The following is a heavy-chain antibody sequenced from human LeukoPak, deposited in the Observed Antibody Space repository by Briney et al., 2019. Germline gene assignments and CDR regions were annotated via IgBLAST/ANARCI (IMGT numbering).Heavy chain of an antibody. CDR1: GYTFTSYD. D-gene: IGHD3-22*01. CDR2: MNLNSGHT. J-gene: IGHJ4*02. V-gene: IGHV1-8*01. CDR3: AKDVNYDSSGRGYFDY. Sequence: ASVKVSCKASGYTFTSYDINWVRQATGQGLEWMGWMNLNSGHTGFAQKFQGRVTLTWDTSISTAYMELSSLTSEDTAVYYCAKDVNYDSSGRGYFDYWGQGTLVTVSS.